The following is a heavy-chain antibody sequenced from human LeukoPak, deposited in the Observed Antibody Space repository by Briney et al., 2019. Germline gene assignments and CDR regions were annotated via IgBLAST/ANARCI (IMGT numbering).Heavy chain of an antibody. J-gene: IGHJ4*02. CDR3: AGGSGYYSPPLDY. CDR2: IYSGGST. Sequence: GGSLRLSCAASGFTFSTYAMSWVRQAPGKGLEWVSVIYSGGSTYYADSVKGRFTISRDNSKNTLYLQMNSLRAEDTAVYYCAGGSGYYSPPLDYWGQGTLVTVSS. V-gene: IGHV3-53*01. CDR1: GFTFSTYA. D-gene: IGHD3-22*01.